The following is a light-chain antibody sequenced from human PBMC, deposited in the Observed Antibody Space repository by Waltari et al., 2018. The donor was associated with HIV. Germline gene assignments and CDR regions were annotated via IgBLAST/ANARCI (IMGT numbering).Light chain of an antibody. CDR3: LLYYHGPSWL. J-gene: IGLJ3*02. CDR1: PGPVTSGHF. Sequence: QTVVTQEPSLSVSPGGTVTLTCAATPGPVTSGHFPGWFQRKPGQGTRPLIYGTSNKYSWTPARFSGSRLGGKAALTLSGVQPEDEADYVCLLYYHGPSWLFGGGTRLTVL. V-gene: IGLV7-43*01. CDR2: GTS.